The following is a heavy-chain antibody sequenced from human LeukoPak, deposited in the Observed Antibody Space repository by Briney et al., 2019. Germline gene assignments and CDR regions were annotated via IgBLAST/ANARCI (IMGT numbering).Heavy chain of an antibody. D-gene: IGHD2-15*01. CDR2: INPNSGNR. J-gene: IGHJ4*02. V-gene: IGHV1-8*03. CDR3: ARVDGSPDY. Sequence: GASVKVSCKASGYTFTTLDINWVRQATGQGLEWMGWINPNSGNRGYAQKFQGRVTITRDTSISTAYMGLSSLRSEDTAVYYCARVDGSPDYWGQGTLVTVSS. CDR1: GYTFTTLD.